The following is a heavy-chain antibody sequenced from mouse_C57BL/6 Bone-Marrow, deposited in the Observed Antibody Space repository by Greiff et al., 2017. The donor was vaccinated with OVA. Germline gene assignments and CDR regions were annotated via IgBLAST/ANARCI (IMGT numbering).Heavy chain of an antibody. CDR3: APVTTVVEDAMDY. D-gene: IGHD1-1*01. Sequence: QVQLQQPGTELVKPGASVKLSCKASGYTFTSYWMHWVKQRPGQGLEWIGNIKPSNGGTNYNEKVKSKATLTVDKSSSTAYMQLSSLTSEDSAVYYCAPVTTVVEDAMDYWGQGTSVTVSS. J-gene: IGHJ4*01. V-gene: IGHV1-53*01. CDR1: GYTFTSYW. CDR2: IKPSNGGT.